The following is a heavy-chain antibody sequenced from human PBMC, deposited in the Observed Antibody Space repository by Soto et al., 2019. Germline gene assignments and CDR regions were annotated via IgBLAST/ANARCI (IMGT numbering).Heavy chain of an antibody. J-gene: IGHJ4*02. V-gene: IGHV4-31*03. D-gene: IGHD3-10*01. CDR2: IYYSGST. CDR1: GGSIGSGGYY. CDR3: ARGVTMVRGVIHTPYFDY. Sequence: SETLSLTCTVSGGSIGSGGYYWSWIRQHPGKGLEWIGYIYYSGSTYYNPSLKSRVTISVDTSKNQFSLKLSSVTAADTAVYYCARGVTMVRGVIHTPYFDYWGQGTLVTVS.